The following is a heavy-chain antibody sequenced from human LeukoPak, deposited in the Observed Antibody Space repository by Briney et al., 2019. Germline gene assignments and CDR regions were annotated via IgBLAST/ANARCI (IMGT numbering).Heavy chain of an antibody. V-gene: IGHV3-20*04. CDR1: GFTFDDYG. CDR3: ARVSDSSGYCPIDY. Sequence: GGSLRLSCAASGFTFDDYGMSWVRQAPGKGLEWVSGIKWNGGSTGYADSVKGRFTIPRDNAKNSLYLQMNSLRAEDTALYYCARVSDSSGYCPIDYWGQGTLVTVSS. J-gene: IGHJ4*02. D-gene: IGHD3-22*01. CDR2: IKWNGGST.